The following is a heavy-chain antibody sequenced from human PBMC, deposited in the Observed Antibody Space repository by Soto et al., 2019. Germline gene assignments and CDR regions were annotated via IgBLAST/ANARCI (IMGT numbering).Heavy chain of an antibody. Sequence: QVQLVQSGAEVKKPGSSVKVSCKASGGTFSSYTISWVRQAPGQGLEWMGRIIPILGIANYAQKFQGRVTISGDESTSTAYMELSSLRAEDTAVYYCARERGMAPIRHDGMDVWGQGTTVTVSS. D-gene: IGHD3-16*01. V-gene: IGHV1-69*08. CDR2: IIPILGIA. J-gene: IGHJ6*02. CDR1: GGTFSSYT. CDR3: ARERGMAPIRHDGMDV.